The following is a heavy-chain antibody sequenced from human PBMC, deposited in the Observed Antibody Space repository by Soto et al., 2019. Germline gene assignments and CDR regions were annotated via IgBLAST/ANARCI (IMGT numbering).Heavy chain of an antibody. Sequence: EVQLVESGGGLVKPGGSLTLSCAASGFAFSNAWMHWVSQAPGTGLEWVGRIKRKSDGETTDYAAPVRGRFGISRDDSRNTLHLQMNSLRNEDTAVYYCTTGVNQWLANDYWGQGTLVTVSS. J-gene: IGHJ4*02. D-gene: IGHD6-19*01. CDR3: TTGVNQWLANDY. V-gene: IGHV3-15*07. CDR2: IKRKSDGETT. CDR1: GFAFSNAW.